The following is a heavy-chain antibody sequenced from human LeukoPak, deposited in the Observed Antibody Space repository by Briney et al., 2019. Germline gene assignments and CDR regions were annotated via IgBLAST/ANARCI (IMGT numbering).Heavy chain of an antibody. J-gene: IGHJ6*02. CDR3: AKGGSGSGTDLLDV. V-gene: IGHV3-30*18. CDR2: ISYDGSNK. Sequence: GGSLRLSCAASGFTFSSYGMHWVRQAPGKGLEWVAVISYDGSNKYYADSVKGRFTISRDNSKNTLYLQMNSQRAEDTAVYYCAKGGSGSGTDLLDVWGQGTTVTVSS. D-gene: IGHD3-10*01. CDR1: GFTFSSYG.